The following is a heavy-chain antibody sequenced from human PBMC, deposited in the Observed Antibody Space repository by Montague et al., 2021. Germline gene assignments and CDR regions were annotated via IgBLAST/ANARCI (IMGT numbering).Heavy chain of an antibody. CDR3: ARGGGGATATLFDS. J-gene: IGHJ4*02. Sequence: CAISGDSVSSNRATWNWIRQSPSRGLEWLGRTYYRSKWYNENAVSVKSRVTVIADTSKNQFSLHLTSVSPEDTVLYFCARGGGGATATLFDSWGGGTLVTVSS. V-gene: IGHV6-1*01. CDR2: TYYRSKWYN. CDR1: GDSVSSNRAT. D-gene: IGHD3-16*01.